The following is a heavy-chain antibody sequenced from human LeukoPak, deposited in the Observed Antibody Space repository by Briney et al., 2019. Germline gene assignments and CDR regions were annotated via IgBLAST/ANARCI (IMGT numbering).Heavy chain of an antibody. D-gene: IGHD3-10*01. CDR2: ISSDGSNT. V-gene: IGHV3-74*01. Sequence: QPGGSLRLSCAASGLTFTRYSMNWVRQAPGKGLVWVSRISSDGSNTSYADSVKGRFTISRDNAKNTLYLQMNSLRAEDTAVYYCARHLNYYLDYWGQGTLVTVSS. J-gene: IGHJ4*02. CDR1: GLTFTRYS. CDR3: ARHLNYYLDY.